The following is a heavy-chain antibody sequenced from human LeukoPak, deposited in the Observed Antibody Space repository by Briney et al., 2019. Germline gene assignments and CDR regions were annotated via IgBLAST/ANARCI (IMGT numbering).Heavy chain of an antibody. J-gene: IGHJ4*02. CDR3: AKDDNWAFDS. D-gene: IGHD1-1*01. Sequence: GGSLRLSCAASAFRFNKYGMHWGRQAPGKGLEWVAFIGASESDKFYADSVRGRFTISRDNSKNTLYLQMNRLRPEDTAVYYCAKDDNWAFDSWGQGALVSVSS. CDR1: AFRFNKYG. V-gene: IGHV3-30*02. CDR2: IGASESDK.